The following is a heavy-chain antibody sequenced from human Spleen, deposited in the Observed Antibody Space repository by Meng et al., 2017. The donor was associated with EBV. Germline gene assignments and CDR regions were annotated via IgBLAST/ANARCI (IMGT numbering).Heavy chain of an antibody. CDR3: ASESGRGYTPDY. CDR2: LIPMFGAP. J-gene: IGHJ4*02. V-gene: IGHV1-69*01. D-gene: IGHD3-10*01. Sequence: QVRVVQSGGEVKKPGSAGKVPCKTSGGTFSSYAISWVRQAPGQGLEWMGGLIPMFGAPNYAQKFQGRVTIIADESTSTHYMELSSLRSEDTAVYYCASESGRGYTPDYWGQGTLVTVSS. CDR1: GGTFSSYA.